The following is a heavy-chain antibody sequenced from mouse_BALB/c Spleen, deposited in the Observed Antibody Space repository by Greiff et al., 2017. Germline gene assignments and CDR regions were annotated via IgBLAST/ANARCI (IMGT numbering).Heavy chain of an antibody. V-gene: IGHV5-17*02. Sequence: EVQLVESGGGLVQPGGSRKLSCAASGFTFSSFGMHWVRQAPEKGLEWVAYISSGSSTIYYADTVKGRFTISRDNPKNTLFLQMTSLRSEDTAMYYCARGELGRGYAMDYWGQGTSVTVSS. D-gene: IGHD4-1*01. CDR3: ARGELGRGYAMDY. CDR2: ISSGSSTI. CDR1: GFTFSSFG. J-gene: IGHJ4*01.